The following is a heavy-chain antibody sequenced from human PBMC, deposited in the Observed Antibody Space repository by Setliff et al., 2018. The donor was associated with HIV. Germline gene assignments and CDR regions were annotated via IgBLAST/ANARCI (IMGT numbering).Heavy chain of an antibody. J-gene: IGHJ4*02. V-gene: IGHV3-15*01. CDR3: TTGTRLVD. CDR1: GFTFSNAW. CDR2: IKSKTEGGTK. Sequence: PGGSLTLSCAASGFTFSNAWMSRVRQAPGKGLEWVGRIKSKTEGGTKDYAAPVKGRFTISRDDSKNTLYLQMNSMKIEDTAVYYCTTGTRLVDWGQGALVTVSS. D-gene: IGHD2-21*01.